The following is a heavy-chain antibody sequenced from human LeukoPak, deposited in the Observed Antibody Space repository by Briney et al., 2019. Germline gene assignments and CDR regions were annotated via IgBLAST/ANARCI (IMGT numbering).Heavy chain of an antibody. J-gene: IGHJ4*02. Sequence: GGSLRLSCAASGFTFSSYWMSWVRQAPGKGLEWVANIKGDGSETSYVTSVRGRFTISRDNAKNSLYLQMNNLRVEDTAVYYCAREEVKSFDNWGQGTLVTVSS. CDR2: IKGDGSET. CDR3: AREEVKSFDN. CDR1: GFTFSSYW. V-gene: IGHV3-7*03.